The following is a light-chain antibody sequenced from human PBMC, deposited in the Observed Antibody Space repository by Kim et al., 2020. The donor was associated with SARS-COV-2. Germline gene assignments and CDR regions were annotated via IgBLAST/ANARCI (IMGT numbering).Light chain of an antibody. CDR2: YDN. J-gene: IGLJ2*01. CDR3: QVWDSTSDHVV. Sequence: APGKTAKITGGGDNIGDKSVHWYQQKPGQAPVLVLYYDNDRPSGIPERFSGSNSGNTATLTISRVEAGDEADYYCQVWDSTSDHVVFGGGTQLTVL. CDR1: NIGDKS. V-gene: IGLV3-21*04.